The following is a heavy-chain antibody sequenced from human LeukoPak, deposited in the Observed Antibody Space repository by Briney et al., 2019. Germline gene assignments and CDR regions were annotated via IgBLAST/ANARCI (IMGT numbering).Heavy chain of an antibody. Sequence: HPGGSLRLSCAASGFTFSSYWMHWVRQAPGKGLEWVSYISSSGSTIYYADSVKGRFTISRDNAKNSLFLQMNSLRAEDTAVYYCARDSGGSSPFDYWGQGTLVTVSS. D-gene: IGHD2-15*01. CDR3: ARDSGGSSPFDY. J-gene: IGHJ4*02. V-gene: IGHV3-48*04. CDR1: GFTFSSYW. CDR2: ISSSGSTI.